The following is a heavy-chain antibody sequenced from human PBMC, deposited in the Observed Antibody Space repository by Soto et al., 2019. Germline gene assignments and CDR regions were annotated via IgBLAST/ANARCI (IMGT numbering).Heavy chain of an antibody. CDR3: ARDLGYGDAYAFDI. D-gene: IGHD4-17*01. Sequence: PSETLSLTCTVSGGSISSGGYYWSWIRQHPGKGLEWIGYIYYSGSTYYNPSLKSRVTISVDTSKNQFSLKLSSVTAADTAVYYCARDLGYGDAYAFDIWGQGTMVTVSS. V-gene: IGHV4-31*03. CDR1: GGSISSGGYY. CDR2: IYYSGST. J-gene: IGHJ3*02.